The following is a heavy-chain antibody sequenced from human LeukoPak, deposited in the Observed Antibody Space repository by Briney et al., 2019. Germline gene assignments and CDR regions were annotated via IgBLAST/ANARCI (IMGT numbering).Heavy chain of an antibody. J-gene: IGHJ4*02. CDR3: ARDPSGSGWRNFDY. Sequence: SETLSLTCAVSGGSISSSNWWNLVRQPPGKGLEWIGEIYHSGSTNYNPSLKSRVTISVDKSKNQFSLKLSSVTAADTAVYYCARDPSGSGWRNFDYWGQGTLVTVSS. V-gene: IGHV4-4*02. CDR1: GGSISSSNW. CDR2: IYHSGST. D-gene: IGHD6-19*01.